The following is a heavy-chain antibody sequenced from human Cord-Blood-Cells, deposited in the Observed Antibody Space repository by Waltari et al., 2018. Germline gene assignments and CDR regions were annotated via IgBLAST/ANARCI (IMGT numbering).Heavy chain of an antibody. CDR2: ISGSGGST. CDR3: AKDRVLSSSWY. D-gene: IGHD6-13*01. CDR1: GFTFSSHA. V-gene: IGHV3-23*01. J-gene: IGHJ4*02. Sequence: EVQLLESGGGLVQPGGSLRLPCAASGFTFSSHAMSWVRQAPGKGLEWVSAISGSGGSTYYADSVKGRFTISRDNSKNTLYLQMNSLRAEDTAVYYCAKDRVLSSSWYWGQGTLVTVSS.